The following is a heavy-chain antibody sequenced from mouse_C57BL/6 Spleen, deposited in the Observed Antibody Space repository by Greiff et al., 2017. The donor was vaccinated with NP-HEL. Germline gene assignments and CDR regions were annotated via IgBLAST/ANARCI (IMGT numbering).Heavy chain of an antibody. CDR3: ARWGGLNYAMDY. Sequence: VQLQQPGAELVRPGTSVKLSCKASGYTFTSYWMHWVKQRPGQGLEWIGVNDPSDSYTNYNQKFKGKATLTVDTSSSTAYMQLSSLTSEDSAVYYCARWGGLNYAMDYWGQGTSVTVSS. V-gene: IGHV1-59*01. CDR2: NDPSDSYT. CDR1: GYTFTSYW. J-gene: IGHJ4*01.